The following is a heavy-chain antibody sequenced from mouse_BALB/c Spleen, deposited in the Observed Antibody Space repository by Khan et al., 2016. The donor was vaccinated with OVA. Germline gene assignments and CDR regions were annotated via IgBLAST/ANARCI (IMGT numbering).Heavy chain of an antibody. D-gene: IGHD1-1*02. Sequence: HIELVQSGPELKKPGETVRISCKASGYTFTTAGIQWVQKMPGKGLKWIGWINTNSGVPKYAEDFKGRFAFSLEISVNTAYLQISKLKYEDPATHFCMGLLASYYGSALDAFANWGKGISVTVTS. V-gene: IGHV9-4*02. CDR1: GYTFTTAG. CDR2: INTNSGVP. J-gene: IGHJ4*01. CDR3: MGLLASYYGSALDAFAN.